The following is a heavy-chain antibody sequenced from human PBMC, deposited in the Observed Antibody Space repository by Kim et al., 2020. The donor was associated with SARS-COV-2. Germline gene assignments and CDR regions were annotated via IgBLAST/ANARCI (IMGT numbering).Heavy chain of an antibody. V-gene: IGHV3-30-3*01. CDR2: ISYDGSNK. CDR1: GFTFSSYA. D-gene: IGHD6-13*01. Sequence: GGSLRLSCAASGFTFSSYAMHWVRQAPGKGLEWVAVISYDGSNKYYADSVKGRFTISRDNSKNTLYLQMNSLRAEDTAVYYCARDKGSRGYSSSWDVGGLDYWGQGPLVTVSS. J-gene: IGHJ4*02. CDR3: ARDKGSRGYSSSWDVGGLDY.